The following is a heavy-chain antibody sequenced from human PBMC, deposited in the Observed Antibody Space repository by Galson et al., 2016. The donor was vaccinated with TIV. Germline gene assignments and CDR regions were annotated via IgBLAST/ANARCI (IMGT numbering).Heavy chain of an antibody. CDR3: SKDGYWSFDS. D-gene: IGHD2-8*02. J-gene: IGHJ4*02. CDR2: IKGDGSET. Sequence: SLRLSCAASGFSFSAYWMNWVRQAPGEGLELVAKIKGDGSETDYVDSVKGRFIVSRDNAKNSVFLQMNSLRAEDTAVYSCSKDGYWSFDSWGQGTLVTVSS. CDR1: GFSFSAYW. V-gene: IGHV3-7*03.